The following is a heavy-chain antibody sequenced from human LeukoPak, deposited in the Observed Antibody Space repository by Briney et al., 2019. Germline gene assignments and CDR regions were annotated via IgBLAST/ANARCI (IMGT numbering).Heavy chain of an antibody. CDR3: AEVRPGAGTTD. CDR1: GFTFSSYG. Sequence: GGSLRLSCAASGFTFSSYGMSWVRQAPGKRLEWVSSIGSSGATTYYTDSVRGRFTISRDNSKNTVYLQMNSLRVEDTAVYYCAEVRPGAGTTDWGQGTLVTVSS. D-gene: IGHD1-7*01. V-gene: IGHV3-23*01. CDR2: IGSSGATT. J-gene: IGHJ4*02.